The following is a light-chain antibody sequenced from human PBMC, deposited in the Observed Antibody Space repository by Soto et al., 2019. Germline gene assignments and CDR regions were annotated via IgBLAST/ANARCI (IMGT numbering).Light chain of an antibody. Sequence: DIQMTQSPSSLSASVGDRVTITCRASQSISSYLNWYQQKPGKAPKLLIYAASSLQSGVPSRFSGSGSGTDFTLTISSLRPEDFATYYCQQSCRTPFTFGGGTKVEIK. V-gene: IGKV1-39*01. J-gene: IGKJ4*02. CDR2: AAS. CDR3: QQSCRTPFT. CDR1: QSISSY.